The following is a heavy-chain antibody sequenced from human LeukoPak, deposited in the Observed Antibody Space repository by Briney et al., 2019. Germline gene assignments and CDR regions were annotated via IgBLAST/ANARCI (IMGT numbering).Heavy chain of an antibody. CDR1: GGSISSYY. Sequence: SETLSLTCTVSGGSISSYYWSWIRQPPGKGLEWIGYIYYSGSTNYNPSLKSRVTISVDTSKNQFSLKLSSVTAADTAVYYCAKDYASSSWDYGMDVWGQGTTVTVSS. D-gene: IGHD4-17*01. CDR2: IYYSGST. J-gene: IGHJ6*02. CDR3: AKDYASSSWDYGMDV. V-gene: IGHV4-59*08.